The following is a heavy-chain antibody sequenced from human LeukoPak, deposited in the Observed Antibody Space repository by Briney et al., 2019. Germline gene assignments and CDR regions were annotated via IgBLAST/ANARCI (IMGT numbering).Heavy chain of an antibody. CDR2: INPSGGST. CDR3: ARMGRYSGYDYGGWSY. Sequence: ASVKVSCKASGYTFTSYYMYWVRQAPGQGLEWMGIINPSGGSTSYAQKFQGRVTMTRDTSTSTVYMELSSLRSEDTAVYYCARMGRYSGYDYGGWSYWGQGTLATVSS. CDR1: GYTFTSYY. D-gene: IGHD5-12*01. V-gene: IGHV1-46*01. J-gene: IGHJ4*02.